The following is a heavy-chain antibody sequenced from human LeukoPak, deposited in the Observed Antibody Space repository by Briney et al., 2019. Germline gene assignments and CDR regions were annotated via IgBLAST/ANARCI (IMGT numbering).Heavy chain of an antibody. Sequence: SETLSPTCTVSGGSISSSSYYWGWIRQPPGKGLEWIGSIYYSGSTYYNPSLKSRVTISVDTSKNQFSLKLSSVTAADTAVYYCASFTGYYGSGSYYKDYWGQGTLVTVSS. D-gene: IGHD3-10*01. CDR1: GGSISSSSYY. CDR2: IYYSGST. CDR3: ASFTGYYGSGSYYKDY. J-gene: IGHJ4*02. V-gene: IGHV4-39*07.